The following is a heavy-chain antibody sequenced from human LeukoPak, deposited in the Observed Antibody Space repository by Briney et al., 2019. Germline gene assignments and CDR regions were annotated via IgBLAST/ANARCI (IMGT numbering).Heavy chain of an antibody. V-gene: IGHV4-59*01. CDR1: GGSISSYY. CDR2: IYYSGST. CDR3: ARAGPQYYDFWSGYYCFDY. Sequence: SETLSLTCTVSGGSISSYYWSWIRQPPGKGLEWIGYIYYSGSTNYNPSLQSRVPISIDTSKNQFSLKLSSVTAADTAVYYCARAGPQYYDFWSGYYCFDYWGQGTLVTVSS. J-gene: IGHJ4*02. D-gene: IGHD3-3*01.